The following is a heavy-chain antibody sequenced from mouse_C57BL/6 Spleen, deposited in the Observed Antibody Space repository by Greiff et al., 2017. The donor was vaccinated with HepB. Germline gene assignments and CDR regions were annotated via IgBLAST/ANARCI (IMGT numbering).Heavy chain of an antibody. Sequence: EVMLVESEGGLVQPGSSMKLSCTASGFTFSDYYMAWVRQVPEKGLEWVANINYDGSSTYYLDSLKSRFIISRDNAKNILYLQMSSLKSEDTATYYCAREATRGYFDVWGTGTTVTVSS. CDR3: AREATRGYFDV. V-gene: IGHV5-16*01. J-gene: IGHJ1*03. CDR2: INYDGSST. CDR1: GFTFSDYY.